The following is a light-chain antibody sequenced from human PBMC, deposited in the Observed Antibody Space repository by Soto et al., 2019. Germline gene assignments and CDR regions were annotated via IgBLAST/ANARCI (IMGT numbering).Light chain of an antibody. V-gene: IGKV1-12*01. CDR2: AAS. CDR1: QGISSW. CDR3: QQYDNLPPTWT. Sequence: DIQMTQSPSSVSASVGDRVTITCRASQGISSWLGWYQQKPGKAPKLLIYAASSLQSGVPSRFSGGGSGTHFTFTISNLQPEDIATYYCQQYDNLPPTWTFGQGTKVDIK. J-gene: IGKJ1*01.